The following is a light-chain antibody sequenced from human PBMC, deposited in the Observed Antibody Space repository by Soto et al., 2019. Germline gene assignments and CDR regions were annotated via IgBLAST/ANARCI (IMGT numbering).Light chain of an antibody. J-gene: IGLJ2*01. CDR1: SSDVGGYNF. CDR3: CSYAGSSTLV. V-gene: IGLV2-23*02. CDR2: EVS. Sequence: QSALTQPASVSGSPGQSITLPCTGTSSDVGGYNFVSWYQQHPGKAPKLMIYEVSNRPSGVSNRFSGSKSGNAASLTISGLQAEDEADYYCCSYAGSSTLVFGGGTKLTVL.